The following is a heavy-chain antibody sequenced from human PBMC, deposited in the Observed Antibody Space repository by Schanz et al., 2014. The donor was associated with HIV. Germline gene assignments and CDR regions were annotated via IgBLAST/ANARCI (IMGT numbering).Heavy chain of an antibody. Sequence: QVQLVESGGGVVQPGRSLRLSCAASGFTFRNYGMHWVRQAPGKGLEWVAVIWYDGSKKYYGDSVKGRFNISRDNSKXXXYLQVNSLGAEDTAVYYCARDPRGRGIDAFDIWGQGTMVTVSS. D-gene: IGHD3-16*01. J-gene: IGHJ3*02. CDR2: IWYDGSKK. CDR3: ARDPRGRGIDAFDI. CDR1: GFTFRNYG. V-gene: IGHV3-33*01.